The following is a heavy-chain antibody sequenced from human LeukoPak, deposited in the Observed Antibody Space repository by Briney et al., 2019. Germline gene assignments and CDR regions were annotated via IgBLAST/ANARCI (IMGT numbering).Heavy chain of an antibody. CDR2: ISGSGDNT. V-gene: IGHV3-23*01. J-gene: IGHJ4*02. D-gene: IGHD3-22*01. CDR3: AKSYDISRFYPY. CDR1: GFSFSSYA. Sequence: GGSLRLSCAASGFSFSSYAMNWVRQAPGKGLEWVSTISGSGDNTYYTDSVKGRFTVSRDNSKNTLYLQMDSLTVEDTAVYYCAKSYDISRFYPYWGQGTLVTVSS.